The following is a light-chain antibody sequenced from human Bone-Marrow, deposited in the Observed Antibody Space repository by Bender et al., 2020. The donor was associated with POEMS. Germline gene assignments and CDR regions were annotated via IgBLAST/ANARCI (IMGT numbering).Light chain of an antibody. Sequence: SYEVTQPPSVSVSPGQTASITCSGDDLGDKYVAWYQQKPGQSPVLVIYQDTKRPSGIPERFSGSNSGNTATLTISGTQAMDEDDYYCQAWETYSVIFSGGTKLTVL. CDR1: DLGDKY. CDR3: QAWETYSVI. V-gene: IGLV3-1*01. CDR2: QDT. J-gene: IGLJ2*01.